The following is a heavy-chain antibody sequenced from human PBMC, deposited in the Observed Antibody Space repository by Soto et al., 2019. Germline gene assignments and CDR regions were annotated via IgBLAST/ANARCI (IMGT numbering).Heavy chain of an antibody. J-gene: IGHJ4*02. Sequence: GESLQISCKGSGYSFTSYWIGWVRQMPGKGLEWMGIIYPGDSDARYSPSFQGQVTMSVDKSISTTYLQWNSLKASDTAIYYCARPPLAYCSGGNCYKVYFDYWGQGTLVPSPQ. CDR2: IYPGDSDA. CDR1: GYSFTSYW. CDR3: ARPPLAYCSGGNCYKVYFDY. V-gene: IGHV5-51*01. D-gene: IGHD2-15*01.